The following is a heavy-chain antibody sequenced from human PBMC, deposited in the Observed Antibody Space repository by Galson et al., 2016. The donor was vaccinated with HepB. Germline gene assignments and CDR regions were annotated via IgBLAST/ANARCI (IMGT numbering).Heavy chain of an antibody. CDR1: GFGFSSYA. CDR2: ISFDGSNI. Sequence: SLRLSCAASGFGFSSYAMHWVRQAPGKGLEWLSVISFDGSNIYQADSVKGRFTISRDNFENTLYQQMNSLTAEDTAVYYCAREGSFMLTFFDYWGQGTLVTVSS. D-gene: IGHD4/OR15-4a*01. J-gene: IGHJ4*02. V-gene: IGHV3-30*04. CDR3: AREGSFMLTFFDY.